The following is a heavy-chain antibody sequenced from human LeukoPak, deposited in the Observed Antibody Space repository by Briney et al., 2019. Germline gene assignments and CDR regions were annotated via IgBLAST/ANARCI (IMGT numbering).Heavy chain of an antibody. CDR3: AKDSWSHNGIYDPFDI. Sequence: GGSPRLSCAASGFTFSNFAMSWVRQAPGKGPEWVSVIGGGEPYYTDSVKGRFIISRDNSKNTISLQMNSLRPEDTAVYYCAKDSWSHNGIYDPFDIWGQGTVVTVSS. J-gene: IGHJ3*02. CDR1: GFTFSNFA. CDR2: IGGGEP. D-gene: IGHD2-8*01. V-gene: IGHV3-23*01.